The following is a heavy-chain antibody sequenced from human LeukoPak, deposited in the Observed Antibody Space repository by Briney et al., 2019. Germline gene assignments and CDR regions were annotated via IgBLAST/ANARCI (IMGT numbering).Heavy chain of an antibody. Sequence: GGSLRLSCAASGFTFSIYAMHWVRQAPGKGLEWVAVISYDGSNKYYADSVKGRFTISRDNSKNTLYLQMNSLRAEDTAVYYCARSLATSYYYMDVWGKGTTVTVSS. CDR2: ISYDGSNK. J-gene: IGHJ6*03. CDR3: ARSLATSYYYMDV. CDR1: GFTFSIYA. D-gene: IGHD5-12*01. V-gene: IGHV3-30*04.